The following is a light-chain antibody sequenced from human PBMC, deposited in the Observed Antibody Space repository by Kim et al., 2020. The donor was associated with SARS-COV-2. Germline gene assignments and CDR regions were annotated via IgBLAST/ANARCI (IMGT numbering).Light chain of an antibody. CDR2: GAS. J-gene: IGKJ5*01. V-gene: IGKV1-16*01. CDR1: ECIAKS. Sequence: ASLGARVTITGRASECIAKSLAWFQQKPGTAPKCLIYGASTLEPGFPSRFSGRRSGTEFTLTINSLQPEDFATYYCQQFNAFPITFGQGTRLEIK. CDR3: QQFNAFPIT.